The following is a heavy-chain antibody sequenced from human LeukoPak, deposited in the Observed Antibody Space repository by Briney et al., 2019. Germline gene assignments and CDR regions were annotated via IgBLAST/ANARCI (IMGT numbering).Heavy chain of an antibody. CDR1: GGSFGGYY. CDR3: ASALLRGWFDP. V-gene: IGHV4-34*01. Sequence: SETLSLTCAVYGGSFGGYYWSWIRQPPGKGLEWIGEINHSGSTNYNPSLKSRVTISVGTSKNQFSLKLSSVTAADTAVYYCASALLRGWFDPWGQGTLVTVSS. CDR2: INHSGST. J-gene: IGHJ5*02. D-gene: IGHD1-26*01.